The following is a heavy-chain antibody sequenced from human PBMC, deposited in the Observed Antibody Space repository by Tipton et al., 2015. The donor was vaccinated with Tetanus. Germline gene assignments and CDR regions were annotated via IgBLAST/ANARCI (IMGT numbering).Heavy chain of an antibody. CDR1: GFTFSSYG. D-gene: IGHD5-18*01. V-gene: IGHV3-30*03. CDR3: ARADTAMVTPTYWYFDL. CDR2: ISYDGSNK. Sequence: SLRLSCAASGFTFSSYGMHWVRQAPGKGLEWVAVISYDGSNKYYADSVKGRFTISRDNSKNTLYLQMNSLRAEDTAVYYCARADTAMVTPTYWYFDLWGRGTLVTVSS. J-gene: IGHJ2*01.